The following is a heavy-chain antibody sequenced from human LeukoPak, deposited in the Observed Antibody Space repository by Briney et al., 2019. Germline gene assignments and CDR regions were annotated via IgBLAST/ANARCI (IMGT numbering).Heavy chain of an antibody. J-gene: IGHJ5*02. Sequence: VGALRLSCAHPVVTFCMYWIICVRQAPGEGLGWGGNIKQDGSERRYADSRRGRFSISRDNTQTSRYLQMNSLSAEDTAVYDCARASDPWLQLSWGQGTLVTVSS. CDR3: ARASDPWLQLS. CDR2: IKQDGSER. D-gene: IGHD5-24*01. CDR1: VVTFCMYW. V-gene: IGHV3-7*05.